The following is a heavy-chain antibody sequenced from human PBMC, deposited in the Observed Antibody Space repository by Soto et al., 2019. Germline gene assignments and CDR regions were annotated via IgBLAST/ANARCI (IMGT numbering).Heavy chain of an antibody. CDR3: ARGERYDYYGMDV. Sequence: PSETLSLTCTVSGGSISSGDYYWSWIRQPPGKGLEWIGYIYYGGSTYYNPSLKSRVTISVDTSKNQFSLKLSSVTAADTAVYYCARGERYDYYGMDVWGKGTTVTVP. CDR2: IYYGGST. V-gene: IGHV4-30-4*01. J-gene: IGHJ6*04. CDR1: GGSISSGDYY. D-gene: IGHD1-26*01.